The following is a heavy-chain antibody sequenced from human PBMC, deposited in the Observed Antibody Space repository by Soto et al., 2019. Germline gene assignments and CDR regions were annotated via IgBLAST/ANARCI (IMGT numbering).Heavy chain of an antibody. CDR1: GGSISSGGYY. CDR3: ARDNRSGPDY. J-gene: IGHJ4*02. Sequence: PSETLSLTCTVSGGSISSGGYYWSWIRQHPGKGLEWIGYIYYSGSTYYNPSLKSRVTISVDTSKNQFSLKLSSVTAADTAVYYCARDNRSGPDYWGQGTLVTVSS. D-gene: IGHD2-15*01. CDR2: IYYSGST. V-gene: IGHV4-31*03.